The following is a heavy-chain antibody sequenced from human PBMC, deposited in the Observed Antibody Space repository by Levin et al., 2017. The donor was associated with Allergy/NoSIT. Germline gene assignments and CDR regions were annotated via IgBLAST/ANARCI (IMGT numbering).Heavy chain of an antibody. Sequence: GESLKISGSASGFTFSSYAMHWVRQAPGKGLEYVSAISSNGGSTYYADSVKGRFTISRDNSKNTLYLQMSSLRAEDTAVYYCVKDSGVPYYDILTGYFSSSGGSIDYWGQGTLVTVSA. J-gene: IGHJ4*02. D-gene: IGHD3-9*01. CDR3: VKDSGVPYYDILTGYFSSSGGSIDY. V-gene: IGHV3-64D*06. CDR1: GFTFSSYA. CDR2: ISSNGGST.